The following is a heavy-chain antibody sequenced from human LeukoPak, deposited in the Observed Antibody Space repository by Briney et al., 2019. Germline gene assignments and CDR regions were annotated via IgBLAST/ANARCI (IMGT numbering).Heavy chain of an antibody. D-gene: IGHD2-2*01. CDR2: IKGDGSVQ. J-gene: IGHJ6*03. Sequence: GGSLRLSCTASGFPFSGYYISWVRQAPGTGLEWLANIKGDGSVQDYVDSVKGRFTISRDNAKNSLYLQMNNLRVDDTAANYCVGQLLRAVWGKGTTVTVSS. CDR1: GFPFSGYY. CDR3: VGQLLRAV. V-gene: IGHV3-7*01.